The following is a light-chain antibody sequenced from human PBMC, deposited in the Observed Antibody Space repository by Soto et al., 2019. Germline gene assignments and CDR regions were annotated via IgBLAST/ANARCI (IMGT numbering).Light chain of an antibody. J-gene: IGKJ2*01. CDR2: DAS. V-gene: IGKV1-5*01. CDR3: QQYNSYPVT. Sequence: TQSPSTLSASVGDRVTITCRASQSISGWLACYQQKPGKAPKLLIYDASSLESGVPSRFSGSGSGTEFTLTISSLQPDDFATYYCQQYNSYPVTFGQGTKLEIK. CDR1: QSISGW.